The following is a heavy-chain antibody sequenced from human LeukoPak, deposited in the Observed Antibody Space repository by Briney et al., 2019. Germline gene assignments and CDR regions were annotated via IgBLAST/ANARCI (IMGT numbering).Heavy chain of an antibody. D-gene: IGHD5-24*01. CDR3: ARIRDGYNDAYDI. J-gene: IGHJ3*02. CDR1: GYTFTSYV. Sequence: ASVKVSCKASGYTFTSYVIHWVRQAPGQRLEWMGRINAGNGNTKYSQEFQDRVTMTGDTSARTVYMELSSLRSEDTAIYYCARIRDGYNDAYDIWGQGTVVTVPS. V-gene: IGHV1-3*03. CDR2: INAGNGNT.